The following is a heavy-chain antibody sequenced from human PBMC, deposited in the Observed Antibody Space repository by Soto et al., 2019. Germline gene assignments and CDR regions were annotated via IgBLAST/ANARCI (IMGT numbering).Heavy chain of an antibody. CDR2: IKTRDEGETT. D-gene: IGHD2-15*01. CDR1: GFSVSKAW. J-gene: IGHJ6*02. CDR3: TTGSVEGC. Sequence: EVQLVDSGGGLVKPGGSLRLSCEASGFSVSKAWMNWVRQAPGKGLEWVGRIKTRDEGETTNYAAPVKGRFTISRDDSKNTLYLQMNSLKTEDTAVYYCTTGSVEGCGGQGTTVTVSS. V-gene: IGHV3-15*07.